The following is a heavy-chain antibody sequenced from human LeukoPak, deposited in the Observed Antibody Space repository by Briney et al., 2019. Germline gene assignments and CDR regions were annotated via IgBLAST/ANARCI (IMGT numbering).Heavy chain of an antibody. Sequence: GASVRVSCKASGYTFTDYDINWVRQAPGQGLEWMGGIIPIFGTANYAQKFQGRVTITADKSTSTAYMELSSLRSEDTAVYYCARMGDYVWGSYRVDAFDIWGQGTMVTVSS. CDR2: IIPIFGTA. D-gene: IGHD3-16*02. J-gene: IGHJ3*02. CDR3: ARMGDYVWGSYRVDAFDI. V-gene: IGHV1-69*06. CDR1: GYTFTDYD.